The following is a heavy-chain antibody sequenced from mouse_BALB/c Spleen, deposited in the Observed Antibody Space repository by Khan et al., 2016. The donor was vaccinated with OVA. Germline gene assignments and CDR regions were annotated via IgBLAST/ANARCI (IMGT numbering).Heavy chain of an antibody. J-gene: IGHJ3*01. Sequence: QVQLKQSGAELVKPGASVKLSCKASGYAFTSYYMYWVKQRPGQGLEWIGGINPSDGGTYFNEKFKNQATLTVDKSSSTAYMQLSSLTSEDSAVXYCSRTGYGNPFAYWGQGTLVTVSA. CDR2: INPSDGGT. CDR3: SRTGYGNPFAY. D-gene: IGHD2-1*01. CDR1: GYAFTSYY. V-gene: IGHV1S81*02.